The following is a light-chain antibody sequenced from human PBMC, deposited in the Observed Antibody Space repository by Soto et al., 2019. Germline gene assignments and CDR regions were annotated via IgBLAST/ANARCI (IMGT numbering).Light chain of an antibody. CDR2: EVS. CDR1: SSDIGGYNY. V-gene: IGLV2-14*01. J-gene: IGLJ3*02. CDR3: SAFTSSTTLA. Sequence: HSVLTQPASVSGSPGQSITISCTGTSSDIGGYNYVSWYQQHPGKAPKLMIYEVSNRPSGVSNRFSGSKSGNAASLTISGLQAEDEADYYCSAFTSSTTLAFGGGTKVTVL.